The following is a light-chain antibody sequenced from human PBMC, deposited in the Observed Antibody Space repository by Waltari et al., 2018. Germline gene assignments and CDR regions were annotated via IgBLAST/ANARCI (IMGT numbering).Light chain of an antibody. CDR1: SGSITSKN. CDR2: EDN. CDR3: QSYDTSNVV. J-gene: IGLJ2*01. Sequence: NFMLTQPHSVSESPGKTVTISCTGSSGSITSKNVQWYQQRPGSAPTTVIYEDNQRPSGVPDRFSGSIDSSSNSASLTISGLNTEDEADYYCQSYDTSNVVFGGGTKLTVL. V-gene: IGLV6-57*02.